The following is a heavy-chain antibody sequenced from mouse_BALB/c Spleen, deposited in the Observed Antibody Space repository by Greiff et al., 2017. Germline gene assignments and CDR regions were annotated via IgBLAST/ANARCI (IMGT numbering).Heavy chain of an antibody. V-gene: IGHV14-4*02. Sequence: EVKLMESGAELVRSGASVKLSCTASGFNIKDYYMHWVKQRPEQGLEWIGWIDPENGDTEYAPKFQGKATMTADTSSNTAYLQLSSLTSEDTAVYYCNAWKSTFSLLRLRSFAYWGQGTLVTVSA. CDR1: GFNIKDYY. CDR2: IDPENGDT. J-gene: IGHJ3*01. CDR3: NAWKSTFSLLRLRSFAY. D-gene: IGHD1-2*01.